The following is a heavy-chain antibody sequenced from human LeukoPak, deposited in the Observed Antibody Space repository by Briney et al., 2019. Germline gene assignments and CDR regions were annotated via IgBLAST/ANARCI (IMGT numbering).Heavy chain of an antibody. CDR1: GFSFSGYH. Sequence: SETLSLTCAVYGFSFSGYHWSWLPQPPGKGLEWLGEINHSGSTNYNPSLNSRVTISVDTSKNKFSLKLSSVTAAYSAVYYCASGHGYYGLDVWGKGTTVTVSS. CDR3: ASGHGYYGLDV. J-gene: IGHJ6*04. CDR2: INHSGST. V-gene: IGHV4-34*01.